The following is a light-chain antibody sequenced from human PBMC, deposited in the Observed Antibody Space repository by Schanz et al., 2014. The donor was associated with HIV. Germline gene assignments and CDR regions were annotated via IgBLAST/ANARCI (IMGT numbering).Light chain of an antibody. J-gene: IGKJ3*01. CDR2: AAS. Sequence: IQLTQSPSSLSASVGDRVTITCRASQGISSYLVWYQQKPGKAPKLLIYAASTLQSGVPSRFSGSGSGTDFTLTISSLQPEDFATYYCQQLNSYPRGFTFGPGTKVDIK. V-gene: IGKV1-9*01. CDR1: QGISSY. CDR3: QQLNSYPRGFT.